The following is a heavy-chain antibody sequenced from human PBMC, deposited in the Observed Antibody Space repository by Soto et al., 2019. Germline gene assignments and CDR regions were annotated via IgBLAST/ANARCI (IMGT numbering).Heavy chain of an antibody. D-gene: IGHD3-10*01. CDR3: AHKRDVSRGFKY. CDR1: GFSLSINGVA. J-gene: IGHJ4*02. V-gene: IGHV2-5*02. CDR2: IYWDDDQ. Sequence: QITLKESGPTLVKPTQTLTLTCTFSGFSLSINGVAVGWIRQPPGQALEWLALIYWDDDQRYNPSLKNRLTISKXXSRNQVVLTMTHMDPVDTATYYCAHKRDVSRGFKYWGQGTLVTVSS.